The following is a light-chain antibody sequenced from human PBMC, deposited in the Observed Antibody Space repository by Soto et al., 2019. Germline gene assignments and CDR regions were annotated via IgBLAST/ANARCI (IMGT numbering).Light chain of an antibody. Sequence: DVQLTQSPSFLSASVGDRVTITCRASQGINSFLAWFQQKPGKAPNLLISAASTLQSGVPSRFSGSGSETDFTLTITSLQPEDSATYYCQQQNSYPRTFGQGTKVDIK. CDR2: AAS. CDR1: QGINSF. J-gene: IGKJ2*01. V-gene: IGKV1-9*01. CDR3: QQQNSYPRT.